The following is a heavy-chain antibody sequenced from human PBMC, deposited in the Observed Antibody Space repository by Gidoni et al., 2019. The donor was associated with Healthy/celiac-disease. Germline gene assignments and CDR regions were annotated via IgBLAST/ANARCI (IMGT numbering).Heavy chain of an antibody. J-gene: IGHJ4*02. V-gene: IGHV1-69*01. D-gene: IGHD3-22*01. CDR1: GGTFSSYA. CDR2: IIPIFGTA. CDR3: ASLGYYYDSSGYYPLRY. Sequence: QVQLVQSGAEVKKPGSSVKVPCKASGGTFSSYAISGVRQAPGQGLEWMGGIIPIFGTANYAQKFQGRVTITADESTSTAYMELSSLRSEDTAVYYCASLGYYYDSSGYYPLRYWCQGTLVTVSS.